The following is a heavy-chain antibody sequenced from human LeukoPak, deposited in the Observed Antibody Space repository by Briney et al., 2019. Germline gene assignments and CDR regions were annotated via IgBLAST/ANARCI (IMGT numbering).Heavy chain of an antibody. CDR3: AKERGWFGDLSYSFDS. CDR2: ISGDGSTI. J-gene: IGHJ4*02. CDR1: GFTFSDYY. Sequence: GGSLRLSCVASGFTFSDYYMSWIRRAPGKGLEWVSYISGDGSTIYYADSVRGRFTISRDNAKKSLYLQMNSLSSEDTAVYYCAKERGWFGDLSYSFDSWGQGTLVTVSS. V-gene: IGHV3-11*04. D-gene: IGHD3-10*01.